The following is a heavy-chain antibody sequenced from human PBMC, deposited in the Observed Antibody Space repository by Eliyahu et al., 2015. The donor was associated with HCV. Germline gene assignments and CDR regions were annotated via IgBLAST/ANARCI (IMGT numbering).Heavy chain of an antibody. V-gene: IGHV3-9*01. D-gene: IGHD6-6*01. CDR2: ISWNSGNI. CDR3: AKGADLSSFLYFDY. J-gene: IGHJ4*02. Sequence: EVQLVESGGGLVQPGRSLRLSCAASGFTFDDYAMHWVRQAPGKGLEWVSGISWNSGNIGYADSVKGRFTISRDNAKNSLYLQMNSLRAEDTALYYCAKGADLSSFLYFDYWGQGTLVTVSS. CDR1: GFTFDDYA.